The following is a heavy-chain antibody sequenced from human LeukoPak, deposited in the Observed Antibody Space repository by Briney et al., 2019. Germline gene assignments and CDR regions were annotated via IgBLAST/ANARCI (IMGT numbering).Heavy chain of an antibody. Sequence: SVKVSCKASGGTFSSYTISWVRLAPGQGLEWMGGIIPILGIANYAQKFQGRVTITADKSTSTAYMELSSLRSEDTAVYYCARDRSKYYDSSGHGGYWGQGTLVTVSS. J-gene: IGHJ4*02. CDR3: ARDRSKYYDSSGHGGY. CDR1: GGTFSSYT. V-gene: IGHV1-69*04. D-gene: IGHD3-22*01. CDR2: IIPILGIA.